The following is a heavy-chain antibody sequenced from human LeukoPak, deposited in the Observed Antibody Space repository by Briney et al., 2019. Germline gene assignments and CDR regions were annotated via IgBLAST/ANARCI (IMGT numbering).Heavy chain of an antibody. V-gene: IGHV4-59*01. Sequence: SETLSLTCTVSGGSISSYYWSWTRQPPGKGLEWIGYIYYSGSANCNASVKSRVAMSVDTSKKQFYLKLSSLTAADTAVYYCARGGTAAIAPYAFDIWGQGTMVTLSS. CDR2: IYYSGSA. CDR1: GGSISSYY. D-gene: IGHD2-21*02. J-gene: IGHJ3*02. CDR3: ARGGTAAIAPYAFDI.